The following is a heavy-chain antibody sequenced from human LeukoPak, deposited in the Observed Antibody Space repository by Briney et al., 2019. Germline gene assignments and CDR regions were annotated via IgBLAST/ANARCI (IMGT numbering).Heavy chain of an antibody. V-gene: IGHV1-3*01. D-gene: IGHD6-13*01. J-gene: IGHJ3*02. CDR2: INAGNGNT. Sequence: GASVKVSCKASGYTFTSYATHWVRQAPGQRLEWMGWINAGNGNTKYSQKFQGRVTITRDTSASTAYMELSSLRSEDTAVYYCARASSSSWSYDAFDIWGQGTMVTVSS. CDR3: ARASSSSWSYDAFDI. CDR1: GYTFTSYA.